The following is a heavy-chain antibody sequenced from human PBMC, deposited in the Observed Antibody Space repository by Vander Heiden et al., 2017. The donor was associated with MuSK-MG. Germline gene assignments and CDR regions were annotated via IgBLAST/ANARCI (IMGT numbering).Heavy chain of an antibody. CDR3: ARATLLRYCDWLVDYFDY. Sequence: EVQLVESGGGLVKPGGSLRLSCAASGFTFSSYSMNWVRQAPGKGLEWVSSISSSSSYIYYADSVKGRVTISRDNAKNSLYLQMNSLRAEETAVYYCARATLLRYCDWLVDYFDYWVQGTLVAVYS. CDR2: ISSSSSYI. J-gene: IGHJ4*02. V-gene: IGHV3-21*01. D-gene: IGHD3-9*01. CDR1: GFTFSSYS.